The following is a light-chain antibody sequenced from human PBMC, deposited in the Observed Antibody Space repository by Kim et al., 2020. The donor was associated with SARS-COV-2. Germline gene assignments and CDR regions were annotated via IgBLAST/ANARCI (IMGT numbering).Light chain of an antibody. J-gene: IGLJ3*02. V-gene: IGLV3-21*04. CDR2: YDS. CDR3: QVWDDAGDHWV. CDR1: NIGSQS. Sequence: SYELTQPPSVSVAPGKTASITCGGNNIGSQSVHWYQQKPGQAPVLVIFYDSDRPSGIPERISGSNSGNTATLTISRVEAGDEADYYCQVWDDAGDHWVFG.